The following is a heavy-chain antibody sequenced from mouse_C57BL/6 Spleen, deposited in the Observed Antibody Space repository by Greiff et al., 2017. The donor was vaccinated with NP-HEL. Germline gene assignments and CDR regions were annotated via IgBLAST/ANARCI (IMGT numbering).Heavy chain of an antibody. D-gene: IGHD1-3*01. CDR1: GFTFSDYG. CDR2: ISSGSSTI. CDR3: ARQGLNYFDY. V-gene: IGHV5-17*01. J-gene: IGHJ2*01. Sequence: EVMLVESGGGLVKPGGSLKLSCAASGFTFSDYGMHWVRQAPEKGLEWVAYISSGSSTIYYADTVKGRFTISRDNAKNTLFLQMTSLRTENTAMYYCARQGLNYFDYWGKGTTLTVSS.